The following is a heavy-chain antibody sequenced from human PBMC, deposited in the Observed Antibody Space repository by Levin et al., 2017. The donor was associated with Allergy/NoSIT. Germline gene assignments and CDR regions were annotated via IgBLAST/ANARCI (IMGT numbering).Heavy chain of an antibody. CDR3: ARAIASRTYFDL. V-gene: IGHV4-30-2*01. D-gene: IGHD6-6*01. J-gene: IGHJ5*02. CDR2: IHHSGKT. CDR1: GGSIRSAGYS. Sequence: SQTLSLTCGVSGGSIRSAGYSWNWVRQPPGKGLEWIGYIHHSGKTHYKPSLASRITMSVDRSKDQFSLKLSSVTVADTAVYYCARAIASRTYFDLWGQGTLVTVSS.